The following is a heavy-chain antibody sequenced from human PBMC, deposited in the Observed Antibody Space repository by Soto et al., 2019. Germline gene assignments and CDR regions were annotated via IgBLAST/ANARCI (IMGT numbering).Heavy chain of an antibody. V-gene: IGHV5-10-1*01. CDR2: IDPSDSYT. CDR3: ARHSSSANDYYYGMAV. Sequence: GESLKISCKGSGYSFTSYWISWVRQMPGKGLAWMGRIDPSDSYTNYSPSFQGHVTISADKSISTAYLQWSSLKASDTAMYYCARHSSSANDYYYGMAVWGQRTTVTVSS. J-gene: IGHJ6*02. CDR1: GYSFTSYW. D-gene: IGHD6-6*01.